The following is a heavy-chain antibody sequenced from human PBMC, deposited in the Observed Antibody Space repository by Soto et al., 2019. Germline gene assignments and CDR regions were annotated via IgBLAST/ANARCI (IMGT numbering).Heavy chain of an antibody. J-gene: IGHJ4*02. V-gene: IGHV1-46*01. CDR1: GYTFTGHD. CDR2: VNPGTGGT. CDR3: ARDFSGRFPGYQFDY. Sequence: ASVKVSCKASGYTFTGHDIHWVRQAPGHGLEWMGIVNPGTGGTIFAQKFQGRVSMTRDISTNTVHMELTSLTSEDTAVYSCARDFSGRFPGYQFDYWGQGTLVTVSS. D-gene: IGHD1-26*01.